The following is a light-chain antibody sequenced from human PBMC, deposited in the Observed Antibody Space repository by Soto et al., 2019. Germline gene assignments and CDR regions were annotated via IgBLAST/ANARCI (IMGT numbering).Light chain of an antibody. CDR2: GAS. J-gene: IGKJ2*01. CDR1: QSVSSSY. CDR3: QQYGSSPYT. V-gene: IGKV3-20*01. Sequence: EIVLTQSPGTLSLSPGERATLSCRASQSVSSSYLAWYQQKPVQAPRLLIYGASSRATGIPDRFSGSGSGTDFTLTISRLEPEDFAVYSCQQYGSSPYTFGQGTKLEIK.